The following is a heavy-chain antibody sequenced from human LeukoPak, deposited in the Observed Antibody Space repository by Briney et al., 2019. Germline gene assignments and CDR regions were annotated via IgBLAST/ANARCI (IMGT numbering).Heavy chain of an antibody. CDR1: GFTFSDYA. J-gene: IGHJ4*02. CDR3: AKGAYYYDSSGYYLVDY. D-gene: IGHD3-22*01. CDR2: IGGSGGTT. Sequence: GGSLRLSCAASGFTFSDYAMSWVRQAPGKGLEWVSAIGGSGGTTYYADSVKGRFTIYRDNSKNTLFLQMNSLRAEDTAVYYCAKGAYYYDSSGYYLVDYWGQGALVTVSS. V-gene: IGHV3-23*01.